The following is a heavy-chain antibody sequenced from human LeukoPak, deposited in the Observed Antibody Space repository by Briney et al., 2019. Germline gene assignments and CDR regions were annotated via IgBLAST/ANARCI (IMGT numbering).Heavy chain of an antibody. J-gene: IGHJ4*02. D-gene: IGHD3-10*01. Sequence: PSETLSLTCAVSGGSISSSNWWSWVRQPPGKGLEWIGSIYYSGSTYYNPSLKSRVTISVDTSKNQFSLKLSSVTAADTAVYYCARLRPGISGSFHIDYWGQGTLVTVSS. V-gene: IGHV4-39*01. CDR3: ARLRPGISGSFHIDY. CDR1: GGSISSSNW. CDR2: IYYSGST.